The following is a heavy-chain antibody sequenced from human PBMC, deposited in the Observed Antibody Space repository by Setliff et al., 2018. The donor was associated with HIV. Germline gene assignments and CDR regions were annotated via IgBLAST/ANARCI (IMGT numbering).Heavy chain of an antibody. CDR2: IRYDGSNK. CDR3: AKSCDVPSKPGPYYYSMDV. J-gene: IGHJ6*03. D-gene: IGHD2-2*01. CDR1: GFTFSSYG. V-gene: IGHV3-30*02. Sequence: PGGSLRLSCAASGFTFSSYGMHWVRQAPGKGLEWVAFIRYDGSNKYYADSVKGRFTISRDNSKNTLFLQLNSLRVDDTAVYYCAKSCDVPSKPGPYYYSMDVWGKGTTVTVSS.